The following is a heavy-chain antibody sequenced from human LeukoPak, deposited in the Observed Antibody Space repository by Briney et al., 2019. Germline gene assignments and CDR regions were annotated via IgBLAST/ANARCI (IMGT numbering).Heavy chain of an antibody. J-gene: IGHJ4*02. CDR3: ARDNSTWNDY. D-gene: IGHD1-1*01. CDR1: GFTVSSNY. CDR2: IYSGGST. Sequence: PGGSLRLSCAASGFTVSSNYMSWVRQAPGKGLEWVSVIYSGGSTYYADSVKGRFTISRDNSKNTLYLQMNSLGADDTAVYYCARDNSTWNDYWGQGTLVTVSS. V-gene: IGHV3-66*01.